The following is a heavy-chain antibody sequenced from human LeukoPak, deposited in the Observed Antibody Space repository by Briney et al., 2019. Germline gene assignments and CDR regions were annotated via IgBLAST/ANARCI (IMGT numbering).Heavy chain of an antibody. CDR2: IYYTGST. CDR1: SGTISTYY. CDR3: ARYYSSGWTYHIDS. Sequence: SETLSLTCTVSSGTISTYYWSWFRQPPGKGLQWIGYIYYTGSTNYNPSLKSRVTISLDTPKNQFSLKLSSVTAADTAVYYCARYYSSGWTYHIDSWGQGTLVTVS. V-gene: IGHV4-59*01. J-gene: IGHJ4*02. D-gene: IGHD6-19*01.